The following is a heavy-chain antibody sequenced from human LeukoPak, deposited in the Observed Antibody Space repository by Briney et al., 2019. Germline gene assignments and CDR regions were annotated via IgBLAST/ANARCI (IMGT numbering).Heavy chain of an antibody. CDR2: ISSSSSYI. D-gene: IGHD5-18*01. J-gene: IGHJ4*02. CDR3: ARELQVWSPDFDY. CDR1: GFTFSSYG. V-gene: IGHV3-21*01. Sequence: GGSLRLSCAASGFTFSSYGMHWVRQAPGKGLEWVSSISSSSSYIYYADSVKGRFTISRDNAKNSLYLQMNSLRAEDAAVYYCARELQVWSPDFDYWGQGTLVTVSS.